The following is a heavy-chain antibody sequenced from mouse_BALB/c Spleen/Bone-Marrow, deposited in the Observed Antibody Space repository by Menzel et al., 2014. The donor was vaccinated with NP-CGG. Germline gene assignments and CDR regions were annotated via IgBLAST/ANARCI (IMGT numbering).Heavy chain of an antibody. CDR3: ARGGRYGSYAMDY. V-gene: IGHV3-2*02. J-gene: IGHJ4*01. D-gene: IGHD2-14*01. CDR1: GYSITSDYA. Sequence: EVQGVESGPGLVKPSQSLSLTCTVTGYSITSDYAWNWIRQFPGNTLEWMGYISYSGSTSYNPSLKSRISITRDTSKNQFFLQLNSVTTEDTATYYCARGGRYGSYAMDYWGQGTSVTVSS. CDR2: ISYSGST.